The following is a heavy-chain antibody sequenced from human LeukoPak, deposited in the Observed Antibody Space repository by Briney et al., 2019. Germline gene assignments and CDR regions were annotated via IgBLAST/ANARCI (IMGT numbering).Heavy chain of an antibody. J-gene: IGHJ6*03. D-gene: IGHD4-17*01. Sequence: QSGGSLRLSCAASGFTFNGFWMSWVRQAPGKGLEWVANIKQDGSDIYYLGSVRGRFTISRDNAMNSPYLQMNSLRAEDTAVYYCTRDALYGDPSYYYMDVWGKGTTVTVSS. V-gene: IGHV3-7*01. CDR3: TRDALYGDPSYYYMDV. CDR1: GFTFNGFW. CDR2: IKQDGSDI.